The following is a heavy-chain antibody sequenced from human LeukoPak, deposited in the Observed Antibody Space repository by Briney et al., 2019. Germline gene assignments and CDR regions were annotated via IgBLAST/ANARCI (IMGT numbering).Heavy chain of an antibody. J-gene: IGHJ5*02. Sequence: SETLSLTCAVYGGSFSGYYWSWIRQPPGKGLEWIGEINQSGSTNYNPSLKSRVTISVDTSKNQFPLKLSSVTAADTAVYYCARGIPFDPWGQGTLVTVSS. CDR1: GGSFSGYY. V-gene: IGHV4-34*01. CDR2: INQSGST. CDR3: ARGIPFDP.